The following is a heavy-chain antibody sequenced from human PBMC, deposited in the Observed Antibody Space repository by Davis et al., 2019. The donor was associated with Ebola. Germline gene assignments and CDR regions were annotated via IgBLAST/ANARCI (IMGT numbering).Heavy chain of an antibody. CDR2: IYYTGST. V-gene: IGHV4-59*12. Sequence: GSLRLSCTVSGGSISSYYWSWIRQPPGKGLEWIGYIYYTGSTYYSPSLRSRVTISVDTSKNLISLKLTSVTAADTAVYYCARGDSYYDPSGYYAGPEAPDHWGQGTLVSVSS. J-gene: IGHJ4*02. CDR3: ARGDSYYDPSGYYAGPEAPDH. CDR1: GGSISSYY. D-gene: IGHD3-22*01.